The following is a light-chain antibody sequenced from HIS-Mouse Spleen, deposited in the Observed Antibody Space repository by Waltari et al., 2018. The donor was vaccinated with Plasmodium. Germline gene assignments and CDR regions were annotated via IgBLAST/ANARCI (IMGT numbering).Light chain of an antibody. V-gene: IGKV1-5*03. Sequence: DIHMTPPPSTLPASFVGRVAITVRARERIISWLAWYQQKPGKAPKLLIYNASSLESGVPSRFSGSGSGTEFTLTISSLQPDDFATYYCQQYNSYPWTFGQGTKVEIK. CDR1: ERIISW. CDR3: QQYNSYPWT. J-gene: IGKJ1*01. CDR2: NAS.